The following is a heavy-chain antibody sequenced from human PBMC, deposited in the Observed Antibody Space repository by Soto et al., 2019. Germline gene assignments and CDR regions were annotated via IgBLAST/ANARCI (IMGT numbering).Heavy chain of an antibody. CDR3: ARAGGGAATLYYYGMDV. J-gene: IGHJ6*02. V-gene: IGHV1-69*01. CDR1: GGTFSSYA. D-gene: IGHD2-15*01. CDR2: IIPIFGTA. Sequence: QVQLVQSGAEVKKPGSSVKVSCKASGGTFSSYAISWVRQAPGQGLEWMGGIIPIFGTANYAQKFQGRVTITADESTSTAYMELSSLRSEDTAVYYCARAGGGAATLYYYGMDVWGQGTTVTVSS.